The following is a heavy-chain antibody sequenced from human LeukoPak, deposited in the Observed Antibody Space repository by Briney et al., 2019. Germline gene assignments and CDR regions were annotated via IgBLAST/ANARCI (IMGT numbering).Heavy chain of an antibody. V-gene: IGHV3-30*18. Sequence: SGGSLRLSCIGSGFNFTYYATYWVRQAPGKGLEWVAVVSYDGNDGYYADSVKGRFSISRDNSQNTVTLQMNNLRVDDTAIYYCAKLAWNDGSYYFDYWGQGTLVTVSS. CDR2: VSYDGNDG. J-gene: IGHJ4*02. CDR3: AKLAWNDGSYYFDY. D-gene: IGHD1-1*01. CDR1: GFNFTYYA.